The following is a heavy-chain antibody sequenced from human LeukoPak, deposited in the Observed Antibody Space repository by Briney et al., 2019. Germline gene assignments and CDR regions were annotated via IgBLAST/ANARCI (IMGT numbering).Heavy chain of an antibody. CDR2: ISSSSSYI. CDR1: GFTFSSYS. Sequence: GGSLRLSCAASGFTFSSYSMNWVRQAPGKGLEWVSSISSSSSYIYYADSVKGRFTISRDNAKNSLYLQMNSLRAEDTVVYYCARGLTGGITMVRGANRPQNFDYWGQGTLVTVSS. D-gene: IGHD3-10*01. CDR3: ARGLTGGITMVRGANRPQNFDY. J-gene: IGHJ4*02. V-gene: IGHV3-21*01.